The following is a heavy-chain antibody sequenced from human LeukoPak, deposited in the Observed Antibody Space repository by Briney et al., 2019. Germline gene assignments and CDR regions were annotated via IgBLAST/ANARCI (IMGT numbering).Heavy chain of an antibody. Sequence: PGGSLRLSCAASGFTFSSYSMNWVRQVPGQGLEWVSSISSSSSYIYYADSVKGRFTISRDNAKNSLYLQMNSLRAEDTAVYYCARGGCSGGSCYPSWGQGTLVTVSS. CDR1: GFTFSSYS. CDR2: ISSSSSYI. CDR3: ARGGCSGGSCYPS. J-gene: IGHJ5*02. V-gene: IGHV3-21*01. D-gene: IGHD2-15*01.